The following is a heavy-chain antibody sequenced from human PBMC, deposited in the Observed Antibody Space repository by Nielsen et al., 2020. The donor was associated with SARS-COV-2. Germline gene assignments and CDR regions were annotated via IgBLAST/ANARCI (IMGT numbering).Heavy chain of an antibody. D-gene: IGHD6-19*01. Sequence: WIRQSPSRGLEWLGRTYYRSKWYNDYAVSVKSRITINPDTSKNQFSLQLNSVTPEDTAVYYCARDKTEQWLVPSYYYYGMDVWGQGTTVTVSS. J-gene: IGHJ6*02. CDR2: TYYRSKWYN. V-gene: IGHV6-1*01. CDR3: ARDKTEQWLVPSYYYYGMDV.